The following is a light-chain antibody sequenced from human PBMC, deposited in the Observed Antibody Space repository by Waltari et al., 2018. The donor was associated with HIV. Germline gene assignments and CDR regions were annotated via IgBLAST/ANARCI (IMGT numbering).Light chain of an antibody. CDR2: EVS. Sequence: QSALTQPASVSGSPGQSVTISCTGTSSDIGGYNYVSWYQQHPGKAPKLIISEVSNRPSGVSARFSGSKSGNTASLTISGLQAEDEADYYCCSYTSTTAFDVFGTGTRVSVL. CDR1: SSDIGGYNY. V-gene: IGLV2-14*01. CDR3: CSYTSTTAFDV. J-gene: IGLJ1*01.